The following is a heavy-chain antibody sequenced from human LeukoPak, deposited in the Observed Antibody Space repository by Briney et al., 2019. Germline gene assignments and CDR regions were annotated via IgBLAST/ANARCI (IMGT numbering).Heavy chain of an antibody. CDR3: ARDFIAVAGIPSDY. CDR2: ISAYNGNT. CDR1: GYTFTSYG. V-gene: IGHV1-18*01. Sequence: VASVKVSCKASGYTFTSYGIRWVRQAPGQGLEWMGWISAYNGNTNYAQKLQGRVTMTTDTSTSTAYMELRSLRSDDTAVYYCARDFIAVAGIPSDYWGQGTLVTVSS. J-gene: IGHJ4*02. D-gene: IGHD6-19*01.